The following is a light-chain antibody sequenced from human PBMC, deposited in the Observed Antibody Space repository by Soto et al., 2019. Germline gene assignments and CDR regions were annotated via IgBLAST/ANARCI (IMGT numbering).Light chain of an antibody. Sequence: QSVLTQPPSASATPGQTVTISCSGRYSNIGSNFVSWYQRLPGTAPKLLIYSINQRPSGVPDRCSGSKSGTSASLTIRGLQAEDEADYVWSSWDDSLDGPGFGGGTKLTVL. CDR1: YSNIGSNF. CDR2: SIN. J-gene: IGLJ3*02. V-gene: IGLV1-44*01. CDR3: SSWDDSLDGPG.